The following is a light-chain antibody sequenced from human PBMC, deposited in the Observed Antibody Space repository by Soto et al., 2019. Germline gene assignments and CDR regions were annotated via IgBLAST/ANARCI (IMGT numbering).Light chain of an antibody. CDR3: QKYNSAPRT. CDR1: QGIINY. J-gene: IGKJ1*01. V-gene: IGKV1-27*01. CDR2: AAS. Sequence: DIKMTQSTSSLSASVGDRVTITCRASQGIINYLAWYQQKPGKVPKLLIYAASTLQSGVPSRFSGSGSGTDFSLTISSLQPEDVATYYCQKYNSAPRTFGQGTKVEIK.